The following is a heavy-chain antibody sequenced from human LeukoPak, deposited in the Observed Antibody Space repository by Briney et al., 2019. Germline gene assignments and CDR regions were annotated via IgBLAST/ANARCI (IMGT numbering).Heavy chain of an antibody. CDR1: GFTFSSYA. CDR2: INHSGST. Sequence: PGGSLRLSCAASGFTFSSYAMSWVRQPPGKGLEWIGEINHSGSTNYNPSLKSRVTISVDTSKNQFSLKLNSVTAADTAVYYCARGQILINYWGQGTLVTVSS. D-gene: IGHD2-8*01. V-gene: IGHV4-34*01. J-gene: IGHJ4*02. CDR3: ARGQILINY.